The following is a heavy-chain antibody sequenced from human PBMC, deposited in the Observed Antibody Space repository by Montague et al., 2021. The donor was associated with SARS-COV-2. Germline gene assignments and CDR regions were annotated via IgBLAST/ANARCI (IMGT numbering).Heavy chain of an antibody. CDR1: GGSFSTYS. V-gene: IGHV4-34*01. Sequence: SETLSLTCAVHGGSFSTYSWNWIRQPPGKGLEWIGEIHHGGSTNYNPSLKGRVTISADTSKNQFSLKLTSVAAADTAVYYCARLGDGVVPSPILGVGPYYSYDYMDVWGKGTTVTVSS. CDR3: ARLGDGVVPSPILGVGPYYSYDYMDV. D-gene: IGHD3-10*01. CDR2: IHHGGST. J-gene: IGHJ6*03.